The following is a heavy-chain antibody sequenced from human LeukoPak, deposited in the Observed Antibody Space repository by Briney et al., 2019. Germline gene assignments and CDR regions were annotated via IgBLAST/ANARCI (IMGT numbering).Heavy chain of an antibody. CDR3: ARLGIQLWVRLDY. Sequence: SETLSLTCTVSGGSISSYYWSWIRQPPGKGLEWIGYIYYSGSTNYNPSLKSRVTISVDTSKNQFSLKLSSVTAADTAVYYCARLGIQLWVRLDYWGQGTLVTVSS. V-gene: IGHV4-59*01. D-gene: IGHD5-18*01. CDR1: GGSISSYY. CDR2: IYYSGST. J-gene: IGHJ4*02.